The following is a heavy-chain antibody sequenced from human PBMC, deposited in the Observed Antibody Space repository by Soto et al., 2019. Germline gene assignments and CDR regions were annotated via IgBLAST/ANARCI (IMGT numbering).Heavy chain of an antibody. D-gene: IGHD6-19*01. V-gene: IGHV1-69*06. Sequence: SVKVSCKASGGTFSSYAISWVRQAPGQGLEWMGGIIPIFGTANYAQKFQGRVTITADKSTSTAYMELSSLRSEDTAVYYCARAVAVAGPGAFDIWGQGTMVTVSS. J-gene: IGHJ3*02. CDR3: ARAVAVAGPGAFDI. CDR1: GGTFSSYA. CDR2: IIPIFGTA.